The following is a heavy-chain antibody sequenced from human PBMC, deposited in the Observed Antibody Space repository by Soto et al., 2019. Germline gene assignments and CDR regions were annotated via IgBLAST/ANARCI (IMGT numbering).Heavy chain of an antibody. CDR1: GGTFSSYA. Sequence: SVKVSCKASGGTFSSYAISWVRQAPGQGLEWMGGIIPIFGTANYAQKFQGRVTITADKSTSTAYMELSSLRSEDTAVYYCARLHSSGFEMDVWGQGITVTVSS. J-gene: IGHJ6*02. V-gene: IGHV1-69*06. CDR3: ARLHSSGFEMDV. CDR2: IIPIFGTA. D-gene: IGHD5-12*01.